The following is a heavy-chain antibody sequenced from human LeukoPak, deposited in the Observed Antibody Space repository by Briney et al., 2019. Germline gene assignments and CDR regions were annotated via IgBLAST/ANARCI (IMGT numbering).Heavy chain of an antibody. J-gene: IGHJ4*02. CDR2: IRYDGSHK. CDR1: GFTFSSYS. Sequence: GGSLRLSCAASGFTFSSYSMNWVRQAPGKGLEWVAFIRYDGSHKYYTDSVRGRFTISRDNSKNTLYLQMNNLRAEDTALYYCAKISGYYPFDYWGQGTLVTVSS. CDR3: AKISGYYPFDY. D-gene: IGHD3-22*01. V-gene: IGHV3-30*02.